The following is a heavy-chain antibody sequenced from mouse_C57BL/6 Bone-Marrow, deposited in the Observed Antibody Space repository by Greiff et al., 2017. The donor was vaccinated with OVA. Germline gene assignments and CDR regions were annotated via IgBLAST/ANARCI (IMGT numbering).Heavy chain of an antibody. D-gene: IGHD4-1*02. CDR1: GFTFSSYA. V-gene: IGHV5-4*01. CDR2: ISDGGSYI. CDR3: AINWDGGFDY. Sequence: EVQVVESGGGLVKPGGSLKLSCAASGFTFSSYAMSWVRQTPEKRLEWVATISDGGSYIYYPDNVKGRFTISRDNAKNNLYMQMSHLKSEDTAMYYCAINWDGGFDYGGQGTTLTVSS. J-gene: IGHJ2*01.